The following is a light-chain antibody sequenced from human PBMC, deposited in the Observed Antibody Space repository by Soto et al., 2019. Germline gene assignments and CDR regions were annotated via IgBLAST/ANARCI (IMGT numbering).Light chain of an antibody. Sequence: QSVLTQPRSVSGSPGQSVTISCTGTNSDIGGYNYVSWYQQHPGKAPKVMIYDVSRRPSGVPDRFSGSKSGNTASLTISGLQAEDEADYYCCSYARTYIFWVFGGGTKLTVL. V-gene: IGLV2-11*01. CDR1: NSDIGGYNY. CDR3: CSYARTYIFWV. CDR2: DVS. J-gene: IGLJ3*02.